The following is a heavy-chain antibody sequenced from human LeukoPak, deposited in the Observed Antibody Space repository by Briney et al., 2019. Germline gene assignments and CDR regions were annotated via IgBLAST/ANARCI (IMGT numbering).Heavy chain of an antibody. J-gene: IGHJ5*02. CDR2: ISAYNGNT. D-gene: IGHD4-17*01. V-gene: IGHV1-18*01. CDR3: ARVPSTVFNWFDP. CDR1: GYTFTSYG. Sequence: ASVTVSCTASGYTFTSYGISWVRQAPGQGLEWMGWISAYNGNTNYAQKLQGRVTMTTDTSTSTAYMELRSLRSDDTAVYYCARVPSTVFNWFDPWGQGTLVTVSS.